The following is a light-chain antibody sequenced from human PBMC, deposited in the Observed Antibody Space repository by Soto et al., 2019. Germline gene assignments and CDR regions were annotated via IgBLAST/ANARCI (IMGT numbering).Light chain of an antibody. J-gene: IGLJ2*01. CDR2: NNN. CDR3: AAWDDSLSGVL. Sequence: QLVLTQPPSASGTPGQRVTISCSGSSSNIGSNTVNWYRQPPGAAPSRLIYNNNQRPSGVPDRFSGSKSGTSASLAISGLQSDDEADYYCAAWDDSLSGVLFGGGTKLTVL. CDR1: SSNIGSNT. V-gene: IGLV1-44*01.